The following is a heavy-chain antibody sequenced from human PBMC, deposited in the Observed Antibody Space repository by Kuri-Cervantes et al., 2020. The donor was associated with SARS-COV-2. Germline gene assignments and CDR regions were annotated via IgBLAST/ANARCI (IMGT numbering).Heavy chain of an antibody. V-gene: IGHV4-34*01. CDR3: ARIEDGRFDP. CDR1: GGSFSGYY. J-gene: IGHJ5*02. CDR2: INHSGST. Sequence: SQTLSLTCAVYGGSFSGYYWSWIRQPPGKGLEWIGEINHSGSTNYNPSLKSRVTISVDTSKNQFSLKLSSVTAADTAVYYCARIEDGRFDPWGQGTLVTVSS. D-gene: IGHD5-24*01.